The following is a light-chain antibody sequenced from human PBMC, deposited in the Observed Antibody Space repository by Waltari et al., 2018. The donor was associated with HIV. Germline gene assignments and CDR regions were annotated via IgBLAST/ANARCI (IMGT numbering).Light chain of an antibody. CDR3: QIWDSSTVV. Sequence: SYELAQPLSVSVALGQTARITCGGNSIGSKSEHWYQQRPGQAPVLVIYRDNNRPSGIPERFSGSSSGNTATLTISRAQAGDESDYYCQIWDSSTVVFGGGTKLTVL. CDR2: RDN. V-gene: IGLV3-9*01. J-gene: IGLJ2*01. CDR1: SIGSKS.